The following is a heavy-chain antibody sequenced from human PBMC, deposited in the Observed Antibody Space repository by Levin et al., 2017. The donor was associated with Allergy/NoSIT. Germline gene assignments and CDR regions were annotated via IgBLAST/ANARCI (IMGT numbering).Heavy chain of an antibody. Sequence: GESLKISCAASGFTFSSHSLNWVRQAPGKGLEWLSYISRGSNTIYYADSVKGRFTISRDNGKNSLHLQMNSLRAEDTAVYYCARGGIWFGELFTWFDLWGQGTLVTVSS. CDR2: ISRGSNTI. V-gene: IGHV3-48*01. CDR3: ARGGIWFGELFTWFDL. J-gene: IGHJ5*02. D-gene: IGHD3-10*01. CDR1: GFTFSSHS.